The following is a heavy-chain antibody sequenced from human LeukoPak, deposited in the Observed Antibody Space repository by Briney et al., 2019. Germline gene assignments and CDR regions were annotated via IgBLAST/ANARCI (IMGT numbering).Heavy chain of an antibody. CDR1: GFTFTNAW. D-gene: IGHD1-1*01. CDR3: SFGASGTRGVH. V-gene: IGHV3-15*07. J-gene: IGHJ4*02. CDR2: IKSKTDGGTT. Sequence: GGSLRLSCAASGFTFTNAWMNWVHQAPGKGLEWVGRIKSKTDGGTTDYAAPVRGRFTISRDDSKSTLYLQMNSLKVEDTAVYYCSFGASGTRGVHWGQGTLVTVSS.